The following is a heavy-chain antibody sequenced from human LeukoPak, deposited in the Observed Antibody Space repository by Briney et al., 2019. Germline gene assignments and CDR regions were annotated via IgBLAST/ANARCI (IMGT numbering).Heavy chain of an antibody. CDR1: GDSISRSTYY. CDR3: ARSSGTGTFSY. D-gene: IGHD6-25*01. Sequence: SETLSLTCTVSGDSISRSTYYWAWIRQPPGKGLEWIGSVYYGRSPYFNPSLESRATISVDTSQNHFSLKMSSVTAADTAVYYCARSSGTGTFSYWGQGTLVTVSS. V-gene: IGHV4-39*02. CDR2: VYYGRSP. J-gene: IGHJ4*02.